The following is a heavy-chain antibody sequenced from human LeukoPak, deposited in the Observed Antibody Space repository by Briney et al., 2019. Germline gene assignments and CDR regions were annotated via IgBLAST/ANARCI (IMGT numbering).Heavy chain of an antibody. D-gene: IGHD5-24*01. CDR3: ERDRYGDGFAHLDY. Sequence: ASLKLSCKASGYTFTSYAIHWVRQAPGQGIEWMGWITPSGGTNYPQKFQGRVPITWDTSITTAYMDLSRLTSVDTAVYYCERDRYGDGFAHLDYWGQGALVTVSS. CDR2: ITPSGGT. V-gene: IGHV1-2*02. CDR1: GYTFTSYA. J-gene: IGHJ4*02.